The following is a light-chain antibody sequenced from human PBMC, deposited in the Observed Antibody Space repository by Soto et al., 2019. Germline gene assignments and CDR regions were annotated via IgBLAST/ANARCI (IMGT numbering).Light chain of an antibody. CDR3: SSYTRSSSLV. CDR1: SSDIGDYDY. V-gene: IGLV2-14*01. Sequence: QSALTQPASVSGSPGQSITISCTGTSSDIGDYDYVSWYQQHPGKAPKLMIYEVSNRPSGISNRFSGSKSGNTASLTISGLQPDDEADYYCSSYTRSSSLVFGGGTKLTVL. J-gene: IGLJ2*01. CDR2: EVS.